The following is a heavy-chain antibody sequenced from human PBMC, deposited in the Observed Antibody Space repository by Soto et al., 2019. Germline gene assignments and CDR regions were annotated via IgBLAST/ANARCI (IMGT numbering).Heavy chain of an antibody. D-gene: IGHD6-13*01. CDR2: ISSSGSTI. CDR3: ARDLGSHSSSWSGYYYGMDV. J-gene: IGHJ6*02. V-gene: IGHV3-48*03. CDR1: GFTFSSYE. Sequence: GGSLRLSCAASGFTFSSYEMNWVRQAPGKGLEWVSYISSSGSTIYYADPVKGRFTISRDNAKNSLYLQMNSLRAEDTAVYYCARDLGSHSSSWSGYYYGMDVWGQGTTVTVSS.